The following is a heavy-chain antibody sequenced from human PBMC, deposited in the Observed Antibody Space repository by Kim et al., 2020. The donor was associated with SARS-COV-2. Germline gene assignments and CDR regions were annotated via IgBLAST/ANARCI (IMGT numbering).Heavy chain of an antibody. CDR2: INTNTGNP. V-gene: IGHV7-4-1*02. Sequence: ASVKVSCKASGYTFTSYAMNWVRQAPGQGLEWMGWINTNTGNPTYAQGFTGRFVFSLDTSVSTAYLQISSLKAEDTAVYYCARDQFSSWYGTVDYYYYYGMDVWGQGTTVTVSS. J-gene: IGHJ6*02. D-gene: IGHD6-13*01. CDR1: GYTFTSYA. CDR3: ARDQFSSWYGTVDYYYYYGMDV.